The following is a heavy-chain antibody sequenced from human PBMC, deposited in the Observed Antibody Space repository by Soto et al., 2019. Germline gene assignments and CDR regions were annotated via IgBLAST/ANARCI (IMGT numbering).Heavy chain of an antibody. Sequence: QVQLVQSGAEVKKPGASVKVSCNASGYTFTGYYMHWVRQAPGQGLEWMGWINPNSGGTNYAQKFQGWVTMTRDTSISTAYMELSRLRSDDTAVYYCARDVNAAAGPGPYFDYWGQGTLVTVSS. CDR1: GYTFTGYY. CDR2: INPNSGGT. J-gene: IGHJ4*02. D-gene: IGHD6-13*01. CDR3: ARDVNAAAGPGPYFDY. V-gene: IGHV1-2*04.